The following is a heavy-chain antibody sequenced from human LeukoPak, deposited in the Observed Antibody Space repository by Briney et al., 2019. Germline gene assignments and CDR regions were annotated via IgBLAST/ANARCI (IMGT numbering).Heavy chain of an antibody. J-gene: IGHJ4*02. CDR1: GFTFCDHY. CDR2: TTTKAHSYTT. Sequence: GSLRLPCAASGFTFCDHYMDWVRQAPGEGLGWIGRTTTKAHSYTTEYAASAKGRFSISRDDSSTSLYLQMNSLKPEDTAMYFCGVRIGDKGGYWGQGTLVTVSS. D-gene: IGHD3-10*01. CDR3: GVRIGDKGGY. V-gene: IGHV3-72*01.